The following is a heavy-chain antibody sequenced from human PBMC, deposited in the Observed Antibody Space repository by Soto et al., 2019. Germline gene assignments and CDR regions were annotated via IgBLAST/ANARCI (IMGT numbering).Heavy chain of an antibody. Sequence: PGESLKISCKCFGYNFSGYWIAWVRQMPGKGLEWMGIIFPADSGTRYSPSFQGQVSISVDTAITTTFLHLSSLRPSDTGTYFCARRGKYPNWLGPWGQGTLVTVSS. V-gene: IGHV5-51*01. CDR1: GYNFSGYW. CDR2: IFPADSGT. D-gene: IGHD2-2*01. J-gene: IGHJ5*02. CDR3: ARRGKYPNWLGP.